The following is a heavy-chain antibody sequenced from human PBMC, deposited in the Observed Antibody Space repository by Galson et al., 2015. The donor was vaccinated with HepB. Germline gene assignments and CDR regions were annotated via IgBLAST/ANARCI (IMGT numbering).Heavy chain of an antibody. CDR2: INPSGGRT. CDR1: GYTFTSYY. CDR3: ARGGKHYDSRRFDY. Sequence: SVKVSCKASGYTFTSYYMHWVRQAPGQGLEWMGIINPSGGRTTYAQKFQGRVTTIRDTSTSTVYMELSSLRSEDTAVYYCARGGKHYDSRRFDYWGQGTLVTVSS. D-gene: IGHD3-22*01. J-gene: IGHJ4*02. V-gene: IGHV1-46*03.